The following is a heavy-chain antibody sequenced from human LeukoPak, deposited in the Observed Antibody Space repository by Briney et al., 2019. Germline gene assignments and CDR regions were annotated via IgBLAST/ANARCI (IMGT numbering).Heavy chain of an antibody. D-gene: IGHD1/OR15-1a*01. Sequence: GGSLRLSCAASGFTFSSYSMNWVRQAPGKGLEWVSYISSSSSTIYYADSVKGRFTISRDNAKNSLYLQMNNLRAEDRAVYYCARVTTYYYYMDVWGKGTTVTVSS. CDR3: ARVTTYYYYMDV. V-gene: IGHV3-48*01. CDR2: ISSSSSTI. CDR1: GFTFSSYS. J-gene: IGHJ6*03.